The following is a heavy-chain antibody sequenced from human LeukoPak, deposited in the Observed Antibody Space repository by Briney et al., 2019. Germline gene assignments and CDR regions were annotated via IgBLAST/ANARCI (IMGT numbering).Heavy chain of an antibody. D-gene: IGHD1-26*01. J-gene: IGHJ3*02. CDR2: IDSGSSYI. CDR1: GFTLSTYT. V-gene: IGHV3-21*01. Sequence: GGSLRLSCAASGFTLSTYTMNWVRQASGKGLEWVSYIDSGSSYIYYADSVKGRFTISRDNAKNSLYLQMNSLRAEDTAVYYCARDPTSSWETAFDMWGQGTMVTVSS. CDR3: ARDPTSSWETAFDM.